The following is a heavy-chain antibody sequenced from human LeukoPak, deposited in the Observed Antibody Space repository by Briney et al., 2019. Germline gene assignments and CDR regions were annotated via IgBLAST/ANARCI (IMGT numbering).Heavy chain of an antibody. V-gene: IGHV4-34*01. CDR3: ARSSGWHPGFDY. Sequence: SETLSLTCAVYGGSFSGYYWSWIRQPPGKGLEWIGEINHSGSTNYNPSLKSRVTISVDTSKNQFSLKLSSGTAADTAVYYCARSSGWHPGFDYWGQGTLVTVSS. J-gene: IGHJ4*02. CDR1: GGSFSGYY. D-gene: IGHD6-19*01. CDR2: INHSGST.